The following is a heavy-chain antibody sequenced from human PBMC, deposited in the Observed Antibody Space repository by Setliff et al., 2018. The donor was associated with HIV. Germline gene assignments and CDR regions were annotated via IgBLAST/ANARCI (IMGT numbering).Heavy chain of an antibody. CDR2: ISGNSGAV. Sequence: LSLTCTVSGGSISGYYWSWIRQPPGKGLEWVSFISGNSGAVTYADSVKGRFTISRDNARNSLYLQLNSLRAEDTAVYYCARDRGGSYTPLDFWGQGTLVTVSS. J-gene: IGHJ4*02. D-gene: IGHD1-26*01. V-gene: IGHV3-11*06. CDR3: ARDRGGSYTPLDF. CDR1: GGSISGYY.